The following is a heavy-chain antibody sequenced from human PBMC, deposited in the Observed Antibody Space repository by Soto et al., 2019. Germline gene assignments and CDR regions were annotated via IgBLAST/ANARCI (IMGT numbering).Heavy chain of an antibody. Sequence: ASVKVSCKASGYTFTSYDVNWVRQATGQGLEWMGWMNPNSGDTGYAQKFQGRVTMTRNTSISTAYMELSSLRSDDTAVYYCARDYRGYYYYGMDVWGQGTTVTVSS. CDR1: GYTFTSYD. CDR3: ARDYRGYYYYGMDV. V-gene: IGHV1-8*01. CDR2: MNPNSGDT. J-gene: IGHJ6*02. D-gene: IGHD3-10*01.